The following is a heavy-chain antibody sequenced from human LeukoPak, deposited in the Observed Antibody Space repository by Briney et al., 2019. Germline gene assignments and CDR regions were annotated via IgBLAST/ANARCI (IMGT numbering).Heavy chain of an antibody. Sequence: ASVKVSCKASGYTFTSYDINWVRQATGQGLEWMGWMNPNSGNTGYAQRCQGGVTITRNTSISTAYMELSSLRSEDTAVYYCARNGYGDYLSPDYWGQGTLVTVSS. CDR2: MNPNSGNT. CDR3: ARNGYGDYLSPDY. CDR1: GYTFTSYD. V-gene: IGHV1-8*03. J-gene: IGHJ4*02. D-gene: IGHD4-17*01.